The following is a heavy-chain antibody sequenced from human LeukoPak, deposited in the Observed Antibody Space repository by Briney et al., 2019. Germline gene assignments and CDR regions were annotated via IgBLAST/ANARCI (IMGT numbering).Heavy chain of an antibody. D-gene: IGHD4-23*01. CDR3: ARARDYGGNHRWAFDI. J-gene: IGHJ3*02. V-gene: IGHV4-31*03. Sequence: SETLSLTCTVSGGSISSGGYYWSWIRQHPGKGLEWIEYIYYSGSIYYNPSLKSRVTISVDTSKNQFSLKLSSVTAADTAVYYCARARDYGGNHRWAFDIWGQGTMVTVSS. CDR2: IYYSGSI. CDR1: GGSISSGGYY.